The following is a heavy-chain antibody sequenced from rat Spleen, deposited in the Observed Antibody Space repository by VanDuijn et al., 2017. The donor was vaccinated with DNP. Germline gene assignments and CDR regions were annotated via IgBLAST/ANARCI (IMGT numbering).Heavy chain of an antibody. CDR2: ISTGSGTT. D-gene: IGHD1-4*01. CDR1: GYTFTSYY. V-gene: IGHV1-43*01. Sequence: QVQLQQSGAELAKPGSSVKISCKVSGYTFTSYYIGWIKQTTGQGLEYIGYISTGSGTTNYNEKFRDKATLTVDTSSSTAFMQLSSLTPDDSAVYYCARRRLPYWYFDFWGPGTMVTVSS. CDR3: ARRRLPYWYFDF. J-gene: IGHJ1*01.